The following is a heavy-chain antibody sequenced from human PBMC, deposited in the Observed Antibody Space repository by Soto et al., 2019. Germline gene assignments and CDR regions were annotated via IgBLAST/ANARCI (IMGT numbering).Heavy chain of an antibody. CDR1: GFTFRSYA. J-gene: IGHJ2*01. Sequence: DVQLLESGGGLVQPGGSLRLSCAASGFTFRSYAMSWVRQAPGKGLEWVSGISGSGISTHYADSVKGRFTVSRDNSKNTLYLQMNSLRAEDTAVYNCANEPVGPDWYFDLWGRGTLVTVSS. V-gene: IGHV3-23*01. CDR2: ISGSGIST. CDR3: ANEPVGPDWYFDL.